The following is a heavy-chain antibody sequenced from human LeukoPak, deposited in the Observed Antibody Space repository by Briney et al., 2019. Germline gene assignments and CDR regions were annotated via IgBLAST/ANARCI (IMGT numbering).Heavy chain of an antibody. CDR2: INPNSGGT. V-gene: IGHV1-2*02. Sequence: ASVKVSCKASGYTFTDDYMHWVRQAPGQGLEWMGWINPNSGGTKCAQKFQGRVTMNRDTSFNTVYMELSRLRSDDTALYYCARGGPYISDPLDCWSQGTLVTVSS. D-gene: IGHD6-19*01. CDR3: ARGGPYISDPLDC. CDR1: GYTFTDDY. J-gene: IGHJ4*02.